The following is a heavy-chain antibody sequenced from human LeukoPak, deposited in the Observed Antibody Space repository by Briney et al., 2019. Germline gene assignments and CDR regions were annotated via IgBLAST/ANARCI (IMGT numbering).Heavy chain of an antibody. D-gene: IGHD3-10*01. CDR1: GYTFTGYY. V-gene: IGHV1-2*02. CDR2: INPNSGGT. Sequence: ASVKVSCKASGYTFTGYYMHWVRQAPGQGLEWMGWINPNSGGTNYAQKFQGRVTMTRDTSISTAYMELSRLRSDDTAVYYCARDSIRVRGATDYWGQGTLVTVSS. J-gene: IGHJ4*02. CDR3: ARDSIRVRGATDY.